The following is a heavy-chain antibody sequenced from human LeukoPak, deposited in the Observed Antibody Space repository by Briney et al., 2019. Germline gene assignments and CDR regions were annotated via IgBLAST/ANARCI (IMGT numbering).Heavy chain of an antibody. CDR2: IRYDGSNK. CDR1: GLTFSSYG. V-gene: IGHV3-30*02. D-gene: IGHD3-9*01. J-gene: IGHJ5*02. Sequence: GGSLRLSCAASGLTFSSYGMHWVRQAPGKGLEWVTFIRYDGSNKYYADSVKGRFTISRDNSKNTLYLQMNSLRPEDTAVYYCAKDVYYDILTGYQAGLFDPWGQGTLVTVSS. CDR3: AKDVYYDILTGYQAGLFDP.